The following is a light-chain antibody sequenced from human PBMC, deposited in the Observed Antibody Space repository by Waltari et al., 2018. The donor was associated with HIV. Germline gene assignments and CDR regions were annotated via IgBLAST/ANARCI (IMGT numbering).Light chain of an antibody. J-gene: IGKJ2*01. CDR2: GAS. Sequence: EIALTQSPGTLSLSPGARATLFCRASQSVSSGYLAWYQQKPGQAPRLRIYGASSRATGIPDRCSGSGSWTDFTLTSSRLEPEDFAVYYCQQYGNSPPYTFGQGTKLEIK. V-gene: IGKV3-20*01. CDR1: QSVSSGY. CDR3: QQYGNSPPYT.